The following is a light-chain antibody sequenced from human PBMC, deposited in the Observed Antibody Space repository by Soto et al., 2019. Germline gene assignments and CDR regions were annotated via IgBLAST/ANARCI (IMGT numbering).Light chain of an antibody. V-gene: IGKV3-20*01. CDR1: QSVSSNY. Sequence: EIVLTQSPGTLSLSPGERATLSCRASQSVSSNYLAWYQQKLGQAPRLLIFGASSRAAGIPDRFSGSGSGTDFTLTISRLEPEDFTVYYCQKYGTSLTFGGGTEVEIK. CDR3: QKYGTSLT. J-gene: IGKJ4*01. CDR2: GAS.